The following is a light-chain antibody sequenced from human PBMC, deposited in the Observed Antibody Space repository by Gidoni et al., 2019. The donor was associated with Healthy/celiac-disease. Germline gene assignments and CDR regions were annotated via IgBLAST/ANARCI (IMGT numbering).Light chain of an antibody. CDR1: QSVSSN. CDR3: QQYNNWRIT. Sequence: EIVMTQSPATLSVSPGERATLSCRARQSVSSNLAWYQQKPGQAPRLLIYGASTRATGIPARFSGSGSGTEFTLTISSLQSEDFAVYYCQQYNNWRITFGQXTRLEIK. V-gene: IGKV3-15*01. J-gene: IGKJ5*01. CDR2: GAS.